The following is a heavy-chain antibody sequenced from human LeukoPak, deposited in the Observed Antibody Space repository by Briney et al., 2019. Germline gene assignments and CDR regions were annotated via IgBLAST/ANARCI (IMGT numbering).Heavy chain of an antibody. CDR1: GCTVSSYA. J-gene: IGHJ4*02. V-gene: IGHV1-69*04. CDR3: ARDVHTRSELLWFGELGGFDY. D-gene: IGHD3-10*01. Sequence: ASVKVSCKASGCTVSSYAISWVRQAPGQGLEWMGRIIPILGIANYAQKFQGRVTITADKSTSTAYMELSSLRSEATAVYYCARDVHTRSELLWFGELGGFDYWGQGTLVTVSS. CDR2: IIPILGIA.